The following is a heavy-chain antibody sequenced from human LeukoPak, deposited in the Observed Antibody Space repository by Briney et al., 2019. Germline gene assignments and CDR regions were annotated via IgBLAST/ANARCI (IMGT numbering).Heavy chain of an antibody. D-gene: IGHD3-3*01. CDR1: GYSFTGYY. J-gene: IGHJ4*02. Sequence: ASVKVSCKASGYSFTGYYIHWVRQAPGQGLDWMGWINPNNGATKYAQKFQGRVTMTRDTSISRAYMELIRLRSDDTAVYYCARGSETYYDFWSGSSFDYWGQGTLVTVSS. CDR3: ARGSETYYDFWSGSSFDY. V-gene: IGHV1-2*02. CDR2: INPNNGAT.